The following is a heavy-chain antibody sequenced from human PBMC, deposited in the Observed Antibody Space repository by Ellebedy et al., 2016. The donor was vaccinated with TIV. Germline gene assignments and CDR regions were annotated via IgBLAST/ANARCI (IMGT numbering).Heavy chain of an antibody. Sequence: SETLSLTCSVSGSSLIDYHWSWIRQSPRTGLEWIGNVYHTGTTIYNPSLQSRVTISVDTSKNTFSLKLTSVTAADTAVSYCTRTVQLAFYMNVWGRGTSVTV. CDR2: VYHTGTT. D-gene: IGHD5-24*01. CDR1: GSSLIDYH. J-gene: IGHJ6*03. V-gene: IGHV4-59*08. CDR3: TRTVQLAFYMNV.